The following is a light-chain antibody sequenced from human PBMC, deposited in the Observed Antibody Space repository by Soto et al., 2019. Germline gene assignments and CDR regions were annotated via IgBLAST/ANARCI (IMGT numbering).Light chain of an antibody. V-gene: IGLV1-40*01. CDR1: SSNIGAGYH. Sequence: QSVLTQPPSVSGAPGQRVTISCTGSSSNIGAGYHVHWYQQLPGAAPKLLIFGDSNRPSGVPDRFSGSKSGTSASLAITGLRADDEADYYCQSSASRLSGSDVFGTGTKLTVL. CDR3: QSSASRLSGSDV. CDR2: GDS. J-gene: IGLJ1*01.